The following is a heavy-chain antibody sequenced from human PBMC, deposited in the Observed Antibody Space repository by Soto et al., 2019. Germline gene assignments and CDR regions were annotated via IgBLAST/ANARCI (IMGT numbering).Heavy chain of an antibody. J-gene: IGHJ6*02. V-gene: IGHV1-69*13. Sequence: GASVKVSCKASGGTFSSYAISWVRQAPGQGLEWMGGIIPIFGTANYAQKFQGRVTITADESTSTAYMELSSLRSEDTAVYYCASEQRWLQTTDGIGYYYYGMDVWGQGTTVTVSS. CDR3: ASEQRWLQTTDGIGYYYYGMDV. D-gene: IGHD5-12*01. CDR1: GGTFSSYA. CDR2: IIPIFGTA.